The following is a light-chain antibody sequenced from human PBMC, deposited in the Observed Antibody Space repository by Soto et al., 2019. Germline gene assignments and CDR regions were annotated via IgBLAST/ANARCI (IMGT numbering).Light chain of an antibody. Sequence: DIQMTQSPSTLSASVGDRVTITCRASQSISRWLAWHQQKPGKAPRLLIYDASNLQRGVPSRFSGSGSGTEFTLTITSLQPEDFATYYCLQKDFYPFTFGPGTKVDIK. J-gene: IGKJ3*01. CDR1: QSISRW. CDR2: DAS. CDR3: LQKDFYPFT. V-gene: IGKV1-5*01.